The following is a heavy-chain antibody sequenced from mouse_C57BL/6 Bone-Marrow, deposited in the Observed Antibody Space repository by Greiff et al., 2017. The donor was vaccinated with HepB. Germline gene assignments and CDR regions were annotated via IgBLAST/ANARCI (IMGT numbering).Heavy chain of an antibody. D-gene: IGHD1-1*01. CDR2: ISSGSSTI. J-gene: IGHJ3*01. V-gene: IGHV5-17*01. CDR1: GFTFSDYG. CDR3: ARGYYYGSSPCAY. Sequence: EVPLVESGGGLVKPGGSLKLSCAASGFTFSDYGMHWVRQAPGTGLEWVAYISSGSSTIYYADTVKGRFTISRDNAKNTLFLQMTSLRSEDTAMYYCARGYYYGSSPCAYWGQGTLVTVSA.